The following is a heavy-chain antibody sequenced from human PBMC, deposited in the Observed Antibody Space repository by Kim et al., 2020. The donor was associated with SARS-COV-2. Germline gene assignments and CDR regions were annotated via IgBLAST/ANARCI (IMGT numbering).Heavy chain of an antibody. Sequence: GGSLRLSCAASGFTFSNAWMSWVRQAPGKGLEWVGRIKSKTDGGTTDYAAPVKGRFTISRDDSKNTLYLQMNSLKTEDTAVYYCTTDLPYNWNDTPDAFDIWGQGTMVTVSS. CDR3: TTDLPYNWNDTPDAFDI. CDR1: GFTFSNAW. D-gene: IGHD1-20*01. V-gene: IGHV3-15*01. CDR2: IKSKTDGGTT. J-gene: IGHJ3*02.